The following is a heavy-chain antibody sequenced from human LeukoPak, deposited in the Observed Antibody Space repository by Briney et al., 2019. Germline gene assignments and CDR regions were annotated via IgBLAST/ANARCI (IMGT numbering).Heavy chain of an antibody. V-gene: IGHV3-21*01. CDR3: ARTVTAGIYRGGYYFDY. Sequence: HPGGSLRLSCAASGFTFSDYSSTWVRQAPEKVLGWVSSISSTSSYIYYADSLKGRFTISRDNAKNSLYLQMNSLRAEDTAVYYCARTVTAGIYRGGYYFDYWGQGALVTVSS. CDR2: ISSTSSYI. CDR1: GFTFSDYS. J-gene: IGHJ4*02. D-gene: IGHD6-13*01.